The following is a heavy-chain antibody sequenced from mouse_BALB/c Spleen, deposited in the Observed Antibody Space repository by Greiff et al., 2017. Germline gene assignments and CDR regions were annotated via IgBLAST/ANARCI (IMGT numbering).Heavy chain of an antibody. J-gene: IGHJ4*01. D-gene: IGHD2-1*01. Sequence: QVTLKVSGAELMKPGASVKISCKATGYTFSSYWIEWVKQRPGHGLEWIGEIIPGSGSTNYNEKFKGKATFTADTSSNTAYMQLSSLTSEDSAVYNCARSYGNYEGYAMDYWGQGTSVTVSS. V-gene: IGHV1-9*01. CDR3: ARSYGNYEGYAMDY. CDR2: IIPGSGST. CDR1: GYTFSSYW.